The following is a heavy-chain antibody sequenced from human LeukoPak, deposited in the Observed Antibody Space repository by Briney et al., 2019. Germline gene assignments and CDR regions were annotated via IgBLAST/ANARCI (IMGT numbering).Heavy chain of an antibody. CDR2: ISSRSSYI. V-gene: IGHV3-21*01. Sequence: GGSLRLSCAASGFTFCSYTMNWVRQAPGKGLEWVSSISSRSSYIYYADSVKGRFTISRDNAKNPLYLQMNSLRVEDTAVYYCARDSRTAMANFDYWGQGTLVTVSS. D-gene: IGHD5-18*01. CDR1: GFTFCSYT. CDR3: ARDSRTAMANFDY. J-gene: IGHJ4*02.